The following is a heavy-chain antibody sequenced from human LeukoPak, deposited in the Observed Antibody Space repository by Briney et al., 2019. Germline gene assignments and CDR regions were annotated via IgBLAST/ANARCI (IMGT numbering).Heavy chain of an antibody. J-gene: IGHJ4*02. CDR2: ISSSSGTI. CDR1: GFTFSSYE. Sequence: PGGSLRLSCAASGFTFSSYEMNWVRQAPGKGLEWVSYISSSSGTIYYIDAVKGRFTISRDNAKNSLYLQMDSLRDEDTAVYYCARYCSGGYCYSPSSFDYWGQGTLVTVSS. CDR3: ARYCSGGYCYSPSSFDY. D-gene: IGHD2-15*01. V-gene: IGHV3-48*02.